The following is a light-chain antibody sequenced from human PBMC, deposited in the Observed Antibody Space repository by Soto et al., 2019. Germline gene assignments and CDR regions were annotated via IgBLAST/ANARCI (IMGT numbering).Light chain of an antibody. V-gene: IGLV2-14*01. CDR3: CSYTTSSTVV. Sequence: QSALTQPASVSGSLGQSITISCSGTSSDVGGYNYVSWFQHHPGKAPKLMIYEVSYRPSGVSNRFSGSKSGNTASLTISGLQAEDEADYYCCSYTTSSTVVFGGGTKLTVL. J-gene: IGLJ2*01. CDR1: SSDVGGYNY. CDR2: EVS.